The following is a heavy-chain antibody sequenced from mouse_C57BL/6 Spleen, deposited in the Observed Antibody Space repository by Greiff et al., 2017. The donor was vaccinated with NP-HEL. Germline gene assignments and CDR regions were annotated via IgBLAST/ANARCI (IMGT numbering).Heavy chain of an antibody. CDR3: ARLGDGDY. D-gene: IGHD3-3*01. V-gene: IGHV1-52*01. CDR2: IDPSDSET. J-gene: IGHJ2*01. Sequence: VQLQQSGAELVRPGSSVKLSCKASGYTFTSYWMHWVKQRPIQGLEWIGNIDPSDSETHYNQKFKDKATLTVDKSSSTAYMQLSSLTSEDSAVYYCARLGDGDYWGQGTTLTVSS. CDR1: GYTFTSYW.